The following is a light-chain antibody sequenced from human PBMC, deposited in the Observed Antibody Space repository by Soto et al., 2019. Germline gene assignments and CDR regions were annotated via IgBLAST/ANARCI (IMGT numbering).Light chain of an antibody. CDR1: QSISSW. J-gene: IGKJ2*01. CDR3: QQYNSYSRT. Sequence: DIQMTQSPSTLSASVGDRVTITCRASQSISSWLGWYQQKPRKAHKVLIYKAFSLESGVPSRFSGSVSGTEFTLTISSLQPDDFATYYCQQYNSYSRTFGQGTKLEIK. V-gene: IGKV1-5*03. CDR2: KAF.